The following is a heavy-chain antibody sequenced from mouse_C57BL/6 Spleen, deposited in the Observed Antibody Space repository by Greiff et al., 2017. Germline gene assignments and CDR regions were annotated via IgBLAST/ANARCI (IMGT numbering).Heavy chain of an antibody. CDR3: TGTTVVADWYFDV. CDR2: IYPGNSDT. Sequence: EVQLQQSGTVLARPGASVKMSCKTSGYTFTSYWMHWVKQRPGQGLEWIGAIYPGNSDTSYNQKFKGKAKLTAVTSASTAYMELSSLTNEDSAVYYCTGTTVVADWYFDVWGTGTTVTVSS. V-gene: IGHV1-5*01. D-gene: IGHD1-1*01. J-gene: IGHJ1*03. CDR1: GYTFTSYW.